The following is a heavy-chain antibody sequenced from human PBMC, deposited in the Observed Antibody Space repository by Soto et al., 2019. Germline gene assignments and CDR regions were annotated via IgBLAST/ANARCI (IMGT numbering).Heavy chain of an antibody. CDR1: GGSISSYY. CDR2: IYTSGST. CDR3: ARGYCSSTSCFALRFDY. Sequence: QVQLQESGPGLVKPSETLSLTCTVSGGSISSYYWSWIRQPAGKGLEWIGRIYTSGSTNYNPSLKSRVTMSVDTSKNQFSLKLSSVTAADTAVYYCARGYCSSTSCFALRFDYWGQGTLVTVSS. D-gene: IGHD2-2*01. J-gene: IGHJ4*02. V-gene: IGHV4-4*07.